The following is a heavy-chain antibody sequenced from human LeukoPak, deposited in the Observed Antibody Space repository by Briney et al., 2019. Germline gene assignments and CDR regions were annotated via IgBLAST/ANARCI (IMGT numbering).Heavy chain of an antibody. D-gene: IGHD2-2*01. Sequence: SVKVSCKTSGGTFSSHAIAWVRQAPGHGPEWVGGIIPISGTANYAQKFQGRVTITTDESTSTAYMELSSLTSDDTAVYYCARGLQYQLLKALGYYYMDVWGEGTTVTVSS. V-gene: IGHV1-69*05. CDR3: ARGLQYQLLKALGYYYMDV. CDR1: GGTFSSHA. CDR2: IIPISGTA. J-gene: IGHJ6*03.